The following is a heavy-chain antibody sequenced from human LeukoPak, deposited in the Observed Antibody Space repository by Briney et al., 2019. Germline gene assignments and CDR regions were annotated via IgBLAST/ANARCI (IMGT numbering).Heavy chain of an antibody. V-gene: IGHV3-74*03. CDR1: GFPSGTYL. J-gene: IGHJ4*02. Sequence: GWSLRLSCAASGFPSGTYLMHWVRQAPGKGLVWVSHINSDGSSTAYADSVKGRFTISRDNAKNTLYLQMNSLRAEDTAVYYCARDRDHSFDYWGQGTLVTVSS. CDR3: ARDRDHSFDY. CDR2: INSDGSST.